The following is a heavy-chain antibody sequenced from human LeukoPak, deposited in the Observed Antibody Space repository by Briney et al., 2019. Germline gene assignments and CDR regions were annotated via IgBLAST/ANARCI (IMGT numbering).Heavy chain of an antibody. D-gene: IGHD3-16*02. Sequence: ASVKVSCKASGYTFTGYYMHWVRQAPGQGLEWMGWINPNSGGTNYAQKLQGRVTMTTDTSTSTAYMELRSLRSDDTAVYYCARVGARITFGGVIAFFDYWGQGTLVTVSS. V-gene: IGHV1-2*02. CDR3: ARVGARITFGGVIAFFDY. CDR1: GYTFTGYY. CDR2: INPNSGGT. J-gene: IGHJ4*02.